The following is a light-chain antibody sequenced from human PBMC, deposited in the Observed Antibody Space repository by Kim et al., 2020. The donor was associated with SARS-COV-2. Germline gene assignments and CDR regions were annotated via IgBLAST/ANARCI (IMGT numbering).Light chain of an antibody. CDR2: ATS. CDR1: QGINNY. Sequence: DIQMTQSPFALSASVGERVTITCRAGQGINNYLAGYQQRPGEVPKLLIYATSTLRSGVPSRFSGSGSGTDFTLTINSLQPEDVATYYCQKYDSPPLTFGQGTKVDIK. V-gene: IGKV1-27*01. J-gene: IGKJ1*01. CDR3: QKYDSPPLT.